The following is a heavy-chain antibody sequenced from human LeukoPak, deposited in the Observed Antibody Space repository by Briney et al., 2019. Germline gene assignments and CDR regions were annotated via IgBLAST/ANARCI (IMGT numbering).Heavy chain of an antibody. D-gene: IGHD4-17*01. CDR3: ARSKDYGDYVWSPADY. CDR1: GYTFTGYY. J-gene: IGHJ4*02. Sequence: ASVKVSCKASGYTFTGYYMHWVRQAPGQGLEWMGRINPNSGGTNYAQKFQGRVTMTRDTSISTAYMELGRLRSDDTAVYYCARSKDYGDYVWSPADYRGQGTLVTVSS. V-gene: IGHV1-2*06. CDR2: INPNSGGT.